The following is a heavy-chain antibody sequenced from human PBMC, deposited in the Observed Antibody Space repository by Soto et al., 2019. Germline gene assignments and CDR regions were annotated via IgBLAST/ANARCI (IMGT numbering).Heavy chain of an antibody. CDR2: IRYDGSNK. Sequence: PGGSLRLSCVAAGFTFSSYGMHWVRQAPGKGLEWLAIIRYDGSNKYYGDSVKGRFTISRDNSKNTLYLEVNSLRAEDTAVYYCARDRTYYGSGSKGMDFWGQGTTVTVSS. CDR1: GFTFSSYG. CDR3: ARDRTYYGSGSKGMDF. V-gene: IGHV3-30*02. J-gene: IGHJ6*02. D-gene: IGHD3-10*01.